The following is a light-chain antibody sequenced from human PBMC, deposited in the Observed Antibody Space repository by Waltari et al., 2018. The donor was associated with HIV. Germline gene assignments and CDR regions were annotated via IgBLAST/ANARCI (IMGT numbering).Light chain of an antibody. CDR3: CSYAGNTNLV. Sequence: QSALTQPASVSGSPGQSITMSCTGSSSDIGSYDLVSWYHQRPGKAPRLIIYEVTKRPSGVSNRFSGSKYDNRASLTISGLQAEDEGDFYCCSYAGNTNLVFGGGTKVTVL. J-gene: IGLJ3*02. CDR1: SSDIGSYDL. V-gene: IGLV2-23*02. CDR2: EVT.